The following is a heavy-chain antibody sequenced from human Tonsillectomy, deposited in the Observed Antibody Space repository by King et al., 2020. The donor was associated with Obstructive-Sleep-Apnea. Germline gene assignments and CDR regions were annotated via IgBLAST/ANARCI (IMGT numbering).Heavy chain of an antibody. D-gene: IGHD6-6*01. CDR1: GYRFDKYY. CDR3: ARLMFPEQVVHYFDY. V-gene: IGHV5-51*01. J-gene: IGHJ4*02. CDR2: VYPGDPEN. Sequence: QLVQSGAEVRKSGESLKISCKGSGYRFDKYYIAWVRQMPGKGLEWMAIVYPGDPENRYAYSPSFHGQVSVSADQSMSTAYLQWNSLKASDTAIYYCARLMFPEQVVHYFDYWGQGTLVTVSS.